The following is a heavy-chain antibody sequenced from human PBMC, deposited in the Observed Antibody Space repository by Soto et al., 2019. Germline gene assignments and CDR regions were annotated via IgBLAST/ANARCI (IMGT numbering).Heavy chain of an antibody. Sequence: EVQLLESGGGLVQPGGSLRLSCAASRFTFTNYAMSWVRQAPGKGLEWLSAISGSGGRTNYADSVKGRFTISRDNAKKPMSLQMNSLRVEDTALYYCTNDSRGGAGSGWANEYWGHGTLVTVSS. CDR2: ISGSGGRT. J-gene: IGHJ4*01. V-gene: IGHV3-23*01. CDR3: TNDSRGGAGSGWANEY. CDR1: RFTFTNYA. D-gene: IGHD6-19*01.